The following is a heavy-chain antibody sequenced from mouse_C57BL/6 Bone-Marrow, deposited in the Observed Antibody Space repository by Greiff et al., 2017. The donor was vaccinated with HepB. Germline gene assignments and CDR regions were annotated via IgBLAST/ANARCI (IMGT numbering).Heavy chain of an antibody. CDR2: IDPENGDT. D-gene: IGHD2-5*01. J-gene: IGHJ3*01. V-gene: IGHV14-4*01. CDR3: TAYYSNYVFAY. Sequence: VQLQQSGAELVRPGASVKLSCTASGFNIKDDYMHWVKQRPEQGLEWIGWIDPENGDTEYASKFQGKATITADTSSNTAYLQLSSLTSEDTAVYYCTAYYSNYVFAYWGQGTLVTVSA. CDR1: GFNIKDDY.